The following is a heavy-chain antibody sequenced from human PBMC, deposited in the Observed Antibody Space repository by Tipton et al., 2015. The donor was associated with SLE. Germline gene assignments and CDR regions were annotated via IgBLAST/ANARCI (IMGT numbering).Heavy chain of an antibody. CDR1: GGSISSYY. CDR2: IYYSGST. J-gene: IGHJ6*02. Sequence: TLSLTCTVSGGSISSYYWSCIRQPPGKGLEWIGYIYYSGSTNYNPSLKSRVTISVDTSKNQFSLKLTSVTAADTAVYYCARGLYYYYGMDVWGQGTTVTVSS. V-gene: IGHV4-59*01. CDR3: ARGLYYYYGMDV.